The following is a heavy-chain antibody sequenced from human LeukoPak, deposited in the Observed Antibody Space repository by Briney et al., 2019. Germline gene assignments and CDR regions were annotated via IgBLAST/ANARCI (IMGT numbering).Heavy chain of an antibody. CDR2: IYYTGIT. D-gene: IGHD4-17*01. CDR1: GGSISSGAFY. V-gene: IGHV4-31*03. Sequence: SQTLSLTCTVSGGSISSGAFYNNWIRQRPGKGLEWIGYIYYTGITSYNPSLKSRATMSVDTSMNQVSLKLSSVTAADTAVYYCARGTYGDYPADWGQGTLVTVSS. J-gene: IGHJ4*02. CDR3: ARGTYGDYPAD.